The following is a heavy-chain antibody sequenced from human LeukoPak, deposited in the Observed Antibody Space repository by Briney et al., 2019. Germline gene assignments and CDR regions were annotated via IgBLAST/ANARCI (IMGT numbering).Heavy chain of an antibody. Sequence: PSQTLSLTCTVFGASINSGGYWWSWIRQPPGKGLEWIGNIHYSETSYYNPSLKSRVTISLDTSENQFSLRLTSVTATDTALYYCARAYCGGDDCDTHYMDVWGKGTTVTVSS. CDR2: IHYSETS. D-gene: IGHD2-21*01. CDR1: GASINSGGYW. CDR3: ARAYCGGDDCDTHYMDV. V-gene: IGHV4-30-4*08. J-gene: IGHJ6*03.